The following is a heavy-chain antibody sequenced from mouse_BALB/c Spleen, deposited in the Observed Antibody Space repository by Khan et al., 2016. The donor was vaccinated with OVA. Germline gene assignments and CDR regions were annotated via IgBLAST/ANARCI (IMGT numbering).Heavy chain of an antibody. J-gene: IGHJ2*01. CDR3: APAGTGDYFDY. Sequence: VQLQQSGAELVKPGASVKLSCTASGFNINDTHMHWVKQRPEQGLEWIGRIDPANDNSKYDPRFQGKATITADTSSNTAYLHLSSLTSEDTAVYYCAPAGTGDYFDYWGQGTTLTVSS. CDR1: GFNINDTH. D-gene: IGHD4-1*01. CDR2: IDPANDNS. V-gene: IGHV14-3*02.